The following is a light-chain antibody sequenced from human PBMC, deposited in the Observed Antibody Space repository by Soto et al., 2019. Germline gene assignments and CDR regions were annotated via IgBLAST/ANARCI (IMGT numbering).Light chain of an antibody. CDR3: PQYNSYSRP. CDR1: QTISSW. CDR2: KAS. J-gene: IGKJ1*01. V-gene: IGKV1-5*03. Sequence: DIQMSQSPSTLSGSVGGRVTITCRASQTISSWLAWYQQKPGKAPKLLIYKASTLKSGVPSRFSGSGSGTEFTLTISSLQPDDFATYSCPQYNSYSRPFGQGTKVDIK.